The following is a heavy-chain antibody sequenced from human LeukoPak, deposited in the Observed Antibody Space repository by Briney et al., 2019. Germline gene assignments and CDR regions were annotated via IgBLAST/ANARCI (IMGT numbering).Heavy chain of an antibody. J-gene: IGHJ4*02. CDR2: INHSGST. Sequence: SETLSLTCAVYGGSFSGYYWSWLRQPPGKGLEWIGEINHSGSTNYNPSLKSRVTISVDTSKNQFSLKLSSVTAADTAVYYCARARYSSGWKPYFDYWGQGTLVTVSS. V-gene: IGHV4-34*01. D-gene: IGHD6-19*01. CDR3: ARARYSSGWKPYFDY. CDR1: GGSFSGYY.